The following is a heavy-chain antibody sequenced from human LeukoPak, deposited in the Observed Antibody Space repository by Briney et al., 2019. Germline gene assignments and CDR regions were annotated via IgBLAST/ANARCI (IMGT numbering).Heavy chain of an antibody. CDR3: ASPTTYYYDSSGYI. Sequence: SVPVSCQACVGTFRSYAISWVRQAPGQGLAWMGGIIPIFGTANDAQKFQGRVTITTDESTSTASMELSSLRSEDTAVYYCASPTTYYYDSSGYIWGQGTMVTVSS. V-gene: IGHV1-69*05. D-gene: IGHD3-22*01. CDR1: VGTFRSYA. CDR2: IIPIFGTA. J-gene: IGHJ3*02.